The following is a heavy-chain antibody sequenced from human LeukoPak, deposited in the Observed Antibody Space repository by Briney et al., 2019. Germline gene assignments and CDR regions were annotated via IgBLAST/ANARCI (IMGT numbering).Heavy chain of an antibody. Sequence: SGPTLVNPPQTLTLTSTFSGFSLSTSGVGVGWIRQPPVKALEWLALIYWNDDKRYSPSLKSRLTITKVTSKNQVVLTMTNMDPVDTATYYCAHPAIAAAGVPWFDPWGQGTLVTVSS. V-gene: IGHV2-5*01. J-gene: IGHJ5*02. CDR3: AHPAIAAAGVPWFDP. D-gene: IGHD6-13*01. CDR2: IYWNDDK. CDR1: GFSLSTSGVG.